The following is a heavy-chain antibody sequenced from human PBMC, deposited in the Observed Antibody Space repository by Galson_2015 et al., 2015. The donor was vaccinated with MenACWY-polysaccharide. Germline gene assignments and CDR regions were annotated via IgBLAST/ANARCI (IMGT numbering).Heavy chain of an antibody. Sequence: SLRLSCAVSGFTFSNYAMHWVRQAPGKGLEYVSGIRSNGGSATHIDSVKGRFTVSRDNSKNTLFLQMSSLRAEDTAVYYCVKSGGSGFKPQDPFDYWGQGTLVTVSS. V-gene: IGHV3-64D*06. D-gene: IGHD1-26*01. CDR2: IRSNGGSA. CDR1: GFTFSNYA. CDR3: VKSGGSGFKPQDPFDY. J-gene: IGHJ4*02.